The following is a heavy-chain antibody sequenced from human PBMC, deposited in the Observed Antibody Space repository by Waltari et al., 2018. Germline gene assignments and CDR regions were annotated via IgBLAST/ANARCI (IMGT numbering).Heavy chain of an antibody. Sequence: QLQLQESGPGLVKPSETLSLTCTVSGGSISSSSYYWGWIRQPPGKGLEWIGSIYYSGSTYYNPSLKGRVTISVDTSKNQFSLKLSSVTAADTAVYYCAGGIQMATIGHFDYWGQGTLVTVSS. CDR3: AGGIQMATIGHFDY. J-gene: IGHJ4*02. V-gene: IGHV4-39*07. CDR2: IYYSGST. CDR1: GGSISSSSYY. D-gene: IGHD5-12*01.